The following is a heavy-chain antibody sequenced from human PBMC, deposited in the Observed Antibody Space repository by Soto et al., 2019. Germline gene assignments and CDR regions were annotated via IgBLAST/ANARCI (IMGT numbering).Heavy chain of an antibody. CDR1: GFTFSSYA. V-gene: IGHV3-23*01. Sequence: EVQLLESGGGLVQPEGSLRLSCAASGFTFSSYAMSWVRQAPGKGLEWVSAISGSGGSTYYADSVKGRFTISRDNSKNTLYLQMNSRRAEDRAVYYCAKDQVSVVPGWLRVGSSGSVPDWGQGTLVTVSS. CDR3: AKDQVSVVPGWLRVGSSGSVPD. J-gene: IGHJ4*02. D-gene: IGHD3-22*01. CDR2: ISGSGGST.